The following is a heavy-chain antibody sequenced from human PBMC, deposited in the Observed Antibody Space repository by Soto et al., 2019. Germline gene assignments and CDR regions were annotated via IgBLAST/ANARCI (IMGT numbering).Heavy chain of an antibody. CDR1: GFTFPSSA. V-gene: IGHV1-58*02. D-gene: IGHD3-16*02. Sequence: SVKVSCKASGFTFPSSAMQWVRQARGQCLEWIGWIVVGSGNTNYAQKFQERVTITRDTSTSTVYMELSSLRSEDTAVYYCATTLGYDYVWGSYRHGGRNYYGMDVWGQGTTVTVSS. J-gene: IGHJ6*02. CDR3: ATTLGYDYVWGSYRHGGRNYYGMDV. CDR2: IVVGSGNT.